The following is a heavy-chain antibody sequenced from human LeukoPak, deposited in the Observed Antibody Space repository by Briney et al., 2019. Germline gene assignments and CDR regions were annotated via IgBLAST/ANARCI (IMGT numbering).Heavy chain of an antibody. V-gene: IGHV4-59*01. Sequence: SETLSLTCTVSGGSISSYYWSWIRQPPGKGLEWIGYIYYSGRTNYNPSLKSRVTISVDTSKNQFSLELSSVTAADTAVYYCARDLPRDYGDYYYGMDVWGQGTTVTVSS. CDR3: ARDLPRDYGDYYYGMDV. CDR2: IYYSGRT. D-gene: IGHD4-17*01. J-gene: IGHJ6*02. CDR1: GGSISSYY.